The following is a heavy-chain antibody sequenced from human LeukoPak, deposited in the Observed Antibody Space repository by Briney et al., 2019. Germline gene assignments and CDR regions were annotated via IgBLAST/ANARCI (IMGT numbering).Heavy chain of an antibody. CDR3: ARPSKRQVVAATRGYFDY. CDR1: GGSFSGYY. V-gene: IGHV4-34*01. D-gene: IGHD2-15*01. CDR2: INHSGST. J-gene: IGHJ4*02. Sequence: SETLSLTCAVYGGSFSGYYWSWIRQPPGKGLEWIGEINHSGSTNYNPSLKSRVTISVDPSKNQFSLKLSSVTAADTAVYYCARPSKRQVVAATRGYFDYWGQGTLVTVSS.